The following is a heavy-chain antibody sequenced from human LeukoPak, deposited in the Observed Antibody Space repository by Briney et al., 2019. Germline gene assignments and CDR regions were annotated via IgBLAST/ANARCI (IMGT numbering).Heavy chain of an antibody. CDR2: ISADNGNT. Sequence: ASVKVSCKASGYTFTSYAISWVRQAPGQGLEWMGWISADNGNTDYAQRFQGRVTMTTDTSTSTAYMELRSLRSDDTAVYYCARVGITAATADYWGQGTLVTVSS. V-gene: IGHV1-18*01. J-gene: IGHJ4*02. D-gene: IGHD6-25*01. CDR3: ARVGITAATADY. CDR1: GYTFTSYA.